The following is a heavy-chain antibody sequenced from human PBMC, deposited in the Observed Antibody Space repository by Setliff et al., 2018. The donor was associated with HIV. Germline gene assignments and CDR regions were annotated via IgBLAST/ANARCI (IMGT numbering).Heavy chain of an antibody. J-gene: IGHJ4*02. D-gene: IGHD6-19*01. CDR2: IYHSGST. V-gene: IGHV4-38-2*01. Sequence: PSETLSLTCAVSGYSISSGYYWGWIRQPPGKGLEWIGSIYHSGSTYYNPSLKSRVTISVDTSKNHVSLRLTSVTAADTAVYFCARHPAGLDGWSYFDWWSQGTLVTVSS. CDR3: ARHPAGLDGWSYFDW. CDR1: GYSISSGYY.